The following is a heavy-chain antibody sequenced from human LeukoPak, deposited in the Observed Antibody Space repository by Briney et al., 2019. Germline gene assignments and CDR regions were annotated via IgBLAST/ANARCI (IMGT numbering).Heavy chain of an antibody. CDR3: ARGGCSGGSCYRFDY. J-gene: IGHJ4*02. D-gene: IGHD2-15*01. V-gene: IGHV1-46*01. CDR2: INPSGGST. CDR1: GYTFTSYY. Sequence: GASVKVSCKASGYTFTSYYMHWVRQAPGQGLEWMGIINPSGGSTSYAQKFQGRVTMTRDTSTSTVYMELSSLRSEDTAVYYCARGGCSGGSCYRFDYWGQGTLVTVSS.